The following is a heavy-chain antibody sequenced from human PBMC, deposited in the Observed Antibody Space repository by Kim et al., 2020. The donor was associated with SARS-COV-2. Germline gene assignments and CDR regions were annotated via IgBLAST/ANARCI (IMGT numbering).Heavy chain of an antibody. CDR3: ARQGGGSYSDWFDP. Sequence: GESLKISCKGSGYSFTSYWISWVRQMPGKGLEWMGRIDPSDSYTNYSPSFQGHVTISADKSITTAYLQWSSLKPSDTAMYYCARQGGGSYSDWFDPWGQGTLVTVSS. V-gene: IGHV5-10-1*01. CDR2: IDPSDSYT. CDR1: GYSFTSYW. J-gene: IGHJ5*02. D-gene: IGHD1-26*01.